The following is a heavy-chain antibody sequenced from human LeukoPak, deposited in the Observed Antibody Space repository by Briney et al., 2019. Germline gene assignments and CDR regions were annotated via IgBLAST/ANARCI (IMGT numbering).Heavy chain of an antibody. V-gene: IGHV5-51*01. D-gene: IGHD6-6*01. CDR2: IQPGDSKI. J-gene: IGHJ3*02. CDR1: GYSFSNYW. Sequence: GESLKISCQASGYSFSNYWIGWVRQMPGKGLEWMGFIQPGDSKIDYSPSFQGHVTISADKSISTAYLQWSSLQASDTAMYYCARRYSTSSGASDAFDIWGQGTMVTVSS. CDR3: ARRYSTSSGASDAFDI.